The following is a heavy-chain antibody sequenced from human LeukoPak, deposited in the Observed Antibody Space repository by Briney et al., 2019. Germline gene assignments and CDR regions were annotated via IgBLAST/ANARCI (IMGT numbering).Heavy chain of an antibody. J-gene: IGHJ3*02. V-gene: IGHV3-48*03. CDR3: SREQKPSGKSEGFDI. Sequence: GGSLRLSCAASGFTFSGYEMHWVRQAPGKGLEWVSYISDSASIIHYADSVKGRFTISRDNAKNSLYLQMNSLRGEDTAVYYCSREQKPSGKSEGFDIWGQGTLVTVTS. D-gene: IGHD4-23*01. CDR2: ISDSASII. CDR1: GFTFSGYE.